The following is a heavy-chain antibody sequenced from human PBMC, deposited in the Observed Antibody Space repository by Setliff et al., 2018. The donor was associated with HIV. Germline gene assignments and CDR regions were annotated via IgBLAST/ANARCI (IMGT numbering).Heavy chain of an antibody. Sequence: TGGSLRLSCAASGFTFSDHYMDWVRQAPGKGLEWVGRTKNKDNSFTTEYAASVKGRFTISRDDSKNSLSLHMNSLKTEDTAIYFCAKVQQPFYFDSGGEGFDYWGQGTLVTVSS. J-gene: IGHJ4*02. CDR2: TKNKDNSFTT. V-gene: IGHV3-72*01. D-gene: IGHD3-22*01. CDR3: AKVQQPFYFDSGGEGFDY. CDR1: GFTFSDHY.